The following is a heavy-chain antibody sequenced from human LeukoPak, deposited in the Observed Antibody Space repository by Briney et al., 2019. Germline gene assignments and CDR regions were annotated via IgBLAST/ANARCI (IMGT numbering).Heavy chain of an antibody. CDR3: ITTERDRDY. D-gene: IGHD4-11*01. V-gene: IGHV3-30-3*01. CDR1: GFTFSSHA. Sequence: GGSLRLSYAASGFTFSSHAMHWVRQAPGKGLEWVAVISYDGSNKYYADSVKGRFTISRDNSKNTLYLQMNSLRAEDTAVYYCITTERDRDYWGQGTLVTVSS. CDR2: ISYDGSNK. J-gene: IGHJ4*02.